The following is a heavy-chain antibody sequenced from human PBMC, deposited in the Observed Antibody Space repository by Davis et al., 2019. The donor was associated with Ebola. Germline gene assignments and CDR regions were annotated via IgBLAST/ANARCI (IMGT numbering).Heavy chain of an antibody. CDR1: GYSFISYT. V-gene: IGHV1-3*01. CDR2: INAGNGHT. J-gene: IGHJ4*02. D-gene: IGHD6-19*01. Sequence: ASVKVSCKASGYSFISYTLHWVRQAPGQRLEWMGWINAGNGHTNYAQKLQGRVTMTTDTSTSTAYMELRSLRSDDTAVYYCARGSSGLDYWGQGTLVTVSS. CDR3: ARGSSGLDY.